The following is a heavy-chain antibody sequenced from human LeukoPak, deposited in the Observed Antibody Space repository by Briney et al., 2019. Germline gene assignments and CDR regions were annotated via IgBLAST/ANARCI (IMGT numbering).Heavy chain of an antibody. J-gene: IGHJ6*03. V-gene: IGHV3-23*01. Sequence: GGSLRLSCAASGFTFSSYGMSWVRQAPGKGLEWVSAISGSGGSTYYADSVKGRFTISRDNSKNTLYLQMNSLRAEDTAVYYCAKATKEIYGDYVSFYYYYMDVWGKGTTVTISS. D-gene: IGHD4-17*01. CDR1: GFTFSSYG. CDR2: ISGSGGST. CDR3: AKATKEIYGDYVSFYYYYMDV.